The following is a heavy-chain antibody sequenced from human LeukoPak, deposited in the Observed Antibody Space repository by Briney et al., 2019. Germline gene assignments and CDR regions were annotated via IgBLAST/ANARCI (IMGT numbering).Heavy chain of an antibody. CDR2: INHSGST. Sequence: PSETLSLTCAVYGGSFSGYYWSWLRQPPGKGLEWIGEINHSGSTNYNPSLKSRVTISVDTSKNQFSLKLSSVTAADTAVYYCARAVVGEMATITPYFDYWGQGTLVTVSS. CDR1: GGSFSGYY. CDR3: ARAVVGEMATITPYFDY. V-gene: IGHV4-34*01. D-gene: IGHD5-24*01. J-gene: IGHJ4*02.